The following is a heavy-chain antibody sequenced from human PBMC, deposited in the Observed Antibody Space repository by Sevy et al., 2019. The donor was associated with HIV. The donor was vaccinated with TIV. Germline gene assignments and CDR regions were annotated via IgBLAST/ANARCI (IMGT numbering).Heavy chain of an antibody. CDR1: GYIFTNYW. V-gene: IGHV5-10-1*01. CDR2: IKPSNSYT. CDR3: ARHPYSSGWYNRLDS. J-gene: IGHJ5*01. D-gene: IGHD6-19*01. Sequence: GESLKISCKGSGYIFTNYWITWVRQMPGKGLEWMGRIKPSNSYTNYSPSFQGHVTFSADKSIPTAYLPWNSLKASDTAMYYCARHPYSSGWYNRLDSWGQGTLVTVSS.